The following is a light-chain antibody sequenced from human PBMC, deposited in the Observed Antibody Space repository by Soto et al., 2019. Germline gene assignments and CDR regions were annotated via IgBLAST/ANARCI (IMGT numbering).Light chain of an antibody. V-gene: IGLV1-47*01. CDR2: RNN. Sequence: QSVLTQPPSASGTPGQRVTISCSGSNSNIGSKYVYWYQQLPGTAPKLLLYRNNQRPSGVPDRFSGSESGTSASLAISGLRSEDEADYYCAAWDNSLVGGPAFGGGTKLTVL. CDR3: AAWDNSLVGGPA. J-gene: IGLJ2*01. CDR1: NSNIGSKY.